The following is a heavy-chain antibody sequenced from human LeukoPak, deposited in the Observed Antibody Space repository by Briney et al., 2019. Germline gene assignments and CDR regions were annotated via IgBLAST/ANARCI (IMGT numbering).Heavy chain of an antibody. CDR1: GGSISSSRYY. CDR2: IHYSGST. Sequence: PSETLSLTCTVSGGSISSSRYYWGWIRQPPGKGLEWIGSIHYSGSTYYNPSLKSRLTIPVDTSKNQFSLRLSSVTAADTAVYFCASLLTTMSTAYWGQGTLVTVSS. V-gene: IGHV4-39*01. J-gene: IGHJ4*02. D-gene: IGHD4-17*01. CDR3: ASLLTTMSTAY.